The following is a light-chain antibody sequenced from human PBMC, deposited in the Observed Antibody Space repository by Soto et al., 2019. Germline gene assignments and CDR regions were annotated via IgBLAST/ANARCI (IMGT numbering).Light chain of an antibody. J-gene: IGKJ4*01. CDR3: HQYYGTPLT. CDR2: WAS. CDR1: QSLLYSSDNKNH. V-gene: IGKV4-1*01. Sequence: DIVLTQFPDSLPVSLGERATISCRSSQSLLYSSDNKNHLAWYQQKPGQPPKMLIYWASTRESGVPDRFSGSGSGTDFALTISSLQAEDVAVYYCHQYYGTPLTFGGGTKVEIK.